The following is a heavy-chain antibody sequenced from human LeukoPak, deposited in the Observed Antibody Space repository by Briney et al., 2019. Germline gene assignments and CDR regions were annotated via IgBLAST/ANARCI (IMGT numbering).Heavy chain of an antibody. CDR1: GFTFSSYS. D-gene: IGHD3-22*01. V-gene: IGHV3-21*01. J-gene: IGHJ4*02. Sequence: GGSLRLSCAASGFTFSSYSMNCVRQAPGKGLEWVSSISSSSTYIYYADSVKGRFTISRDNAKNSLYLQMNSLRAEDTAVYYCARDWDSSGYLDYWGQGTLVTVSS. CDR3: ARDWDSSGYLDY. CDR2: ISSSSTYI.